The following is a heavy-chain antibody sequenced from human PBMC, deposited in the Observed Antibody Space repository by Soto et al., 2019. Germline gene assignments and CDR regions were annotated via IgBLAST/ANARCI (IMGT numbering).Heavy chain of an antibody. J-gene: IGHJ6*02. CDR1: GGCISSSSYY. Sequence: PSETLSLTCTVSGGCISSSSYYWGWIRQPPGKGLEWIGSIYYSGSTYYNPSLKSRVTISVDTSKNQFSLKLSSVTAADTAVYYCASQASPYYYYGTDVWGQGTTVTVSS. CDR2: IYYSGST. V-gene: IGHV4-39*01. CDR3: ASQASPYYYYGTDV.